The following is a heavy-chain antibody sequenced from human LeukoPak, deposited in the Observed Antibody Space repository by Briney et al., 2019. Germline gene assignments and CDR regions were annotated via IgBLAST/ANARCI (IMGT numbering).Heavy chain of an antibody. J-gene: IGHJ4*02. V-gene: IGHV3-21*06. CDR1: GFTFSSYA. CDR2: ISGSSSDI. CDR3: ARRGYHDSSGYDY. D-gene: IGHD3-22*01. Sequence: GGSLRLSCAASGFTFSSYAMNWVRQARGKGLEWVSSISGSSSDIYYADSVKGRFTISRDNAKNSVFLQMDNLRAEDAAIYYCARRGYHDSSGYDYWGQGTLVTVSS.